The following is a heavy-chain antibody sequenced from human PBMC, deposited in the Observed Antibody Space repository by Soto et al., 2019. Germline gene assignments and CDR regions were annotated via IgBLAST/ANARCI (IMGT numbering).Heavy chain of an antibody. J-gene: IGHJ6*02. D-gene: IGHD2-2*01. CDR1: GGSISSSSYY. CDR3: ARAGGIVVPAATFSSYYYGMDV. CDR2: IYYSGST. V-gene: IGHV4-39*01. Sequence: SETLSLTCTVSGGSISSSSYYWGWIRRPPGKGLEWIGSIYYSGSTYYNPSLKSRVTISVDTSKNQFSLKLSSVTAADTAVYYCARAGGIVVPAATFSSYYYGMDVWGQGTTVTVSS.